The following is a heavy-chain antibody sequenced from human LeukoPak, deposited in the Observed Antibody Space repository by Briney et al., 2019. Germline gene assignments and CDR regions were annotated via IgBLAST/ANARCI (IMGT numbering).Heavy chain of an antibody. D-gene: IGHD5-24*01. CDR3: ARVGRWLQFLPWAFDY. CDR2: IYYSGST. V-gene: IGHV4-59*01. J-gene: IGHJ4*02. Sequence: SETLSLTCTVSGGSISSYYWSWIWQPPGKGLEWIGYIYYSGSTNYNPSLKSRVTISVDTSKNQFSLKLSSVTAADTAVYYCARVGRWLQFLPWAFDYRGQGTLVTVSS. CDR1: GGSISSYY.